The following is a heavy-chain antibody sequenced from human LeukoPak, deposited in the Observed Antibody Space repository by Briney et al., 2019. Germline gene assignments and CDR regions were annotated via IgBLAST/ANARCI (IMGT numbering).Heavy chain of an antibody. J-gene: IGHJ3*02. V-gene: IGHV4-59*01. CDR1: GGSISSYY. CDR2: IYYSGST. Sequence: PSETLSLTCTVSGGSISSYYWSCIRQPPGKGLEWIGYIYYSGSTNYNPSLKSRVPISVDTSKNQFSLELSSVTAADTAVYYCARHERPIRYNNAFDIWGQGTMVTVSS. D-gene: IGHD3-16*02. CDR3: ARHERPIRYNNAFDI.